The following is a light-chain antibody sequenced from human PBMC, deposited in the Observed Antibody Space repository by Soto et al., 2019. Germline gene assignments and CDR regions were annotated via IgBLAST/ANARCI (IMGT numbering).Light chain of an antibody. CDR1: QSVSSY. J-gene: IGKJ5*01. Sequence: EIVLTQSPATLSLSPGERATLSFRSSQSVSSYLAWYQQKPGQAPRLLIYDASNRATDIPARFSGSGSGTDFTLTISSLEPEDFAVYCCQQYNNWPPITFGQGTRLEIK. V-gene: IGKV3-11*01. CDR2: DAS. CDR3: QQYNNWPPIT.